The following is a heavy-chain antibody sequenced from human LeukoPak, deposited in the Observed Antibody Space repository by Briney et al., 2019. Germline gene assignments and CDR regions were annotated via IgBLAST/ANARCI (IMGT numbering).Heavy chain of an antibody. Sequence: SETLSLTCAVSGGSINTYYWSWIRQPAGKGREWIGRIYTRGSTNYNPSLKSRVTMSVDTSKNQFSLKLSSVTAADTAVYYCARGRYCSADICSGGDAFDIWGQGTMVSVSS. CDR3: ARGRYCSADICSGGDAFDI. CDR2: IYTRGST. J-gene: IGHJ3*02. V-gene: IGHV4-4*07. D-gene: IGHD2-15*01. CDR1: GGSINTYY.